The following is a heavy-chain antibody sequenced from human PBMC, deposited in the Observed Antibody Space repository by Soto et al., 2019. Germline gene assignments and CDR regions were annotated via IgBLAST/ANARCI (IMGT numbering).Heavy chain of an antibody. J-gene: IGHJ4*02. Sequence: GASVKVSCKASGYTFTSYGISWVRQAPGQGLEWMGWISAYNGNTNYAQKLQGRVTMTTDTSTSTAYMELRSLRSDDTAVYYCASDLYGEYERSWDFWGQGTQVTVSS. CDR1: GYTFTSYG. D-gene: IGHD3-22*01. CDR3: ASDLYGEYERSWDF. CDR2: ISAYNGNT. V-gene: IGHV1-18*01.